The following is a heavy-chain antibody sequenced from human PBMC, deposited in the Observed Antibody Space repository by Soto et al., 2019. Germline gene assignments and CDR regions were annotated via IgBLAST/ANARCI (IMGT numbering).Heavy chain of an antibody. V-gene: IGHV1-69*13. CDR1: GGTFSSYA. D-gene: IGHD2-21*02. CDR3: ARVPIREVTATWGAFDY. CDR2: IIPIFGTA. Sequence: GASVKVSCKASGGTFSSYAISWVRQAPGQGLEWMGGIIPIFGTANYAQKFKGRVTITADESTSTAYMELSSLRSEDTAVYYFARVPIREVTATWGAFDYWGQGTLVTSPQ. J-gene: IGHJ4*02.